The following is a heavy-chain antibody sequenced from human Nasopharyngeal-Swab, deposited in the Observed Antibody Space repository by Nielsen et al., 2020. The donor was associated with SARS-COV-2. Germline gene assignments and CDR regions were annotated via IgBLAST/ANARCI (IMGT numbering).Heavy chain of an antibody. CDR3: ATSDWYSFVDS. V-gene: IGHV3-66*01. D-gene: IGHD6-19*01. J-gene: IGHJ5*01. Sequence: GGSLRLSCAASGFSVSSNYMSWVRQAPGKGLEWVSVIYSDGTTYYTDSVKGRLTISRDNSKNTLYLQMNSLRVEDTAVYYCATSDWYSFVDSWGQGTLVTVSS. CDR1: GFSVSSNY. CDR2: IYSDGTT.